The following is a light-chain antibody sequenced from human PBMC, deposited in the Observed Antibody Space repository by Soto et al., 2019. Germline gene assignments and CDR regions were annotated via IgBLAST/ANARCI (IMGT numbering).Light chain of an antibody. J-gene: IGLJ1*01. CDR3: SSYTTSNTRQIV. Sequence: QSVLTQPASVSGSPGQSITISCTGTSSDVGGYNYVSWYQHHPGKAPKLIIYDVTNRPSGVSNPFSGSKSGNTASLTISGLQPEDEADYYCSSYTTSNTRQIVFGTGTKVPS. CDR2: DVT. CDR1: SSDVGGYNY. V-gene: IGLV2-14*03.